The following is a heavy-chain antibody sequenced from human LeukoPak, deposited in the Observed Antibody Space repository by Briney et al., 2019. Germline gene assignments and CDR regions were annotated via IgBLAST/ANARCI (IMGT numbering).Heavy chain of an antibody. J-gene: IGHJ4*02. CDR1: GGTFSSYA. D-gene: IGHD6-13*01. CDR2: IIPIFGTA. V-gene: IGHV1-69*13. CDR3: ASTERPIAAAPYYFDY. Sequence: SVTVSCKASGGTFSSYAISWVRQAPGQGLEGMGGIIPIFGTANYAQKVQGRVTITADESTSTAYMELSSLRSEDTAVYYCASTERPIAAAPYYFDYRGQGTLVTVSS.